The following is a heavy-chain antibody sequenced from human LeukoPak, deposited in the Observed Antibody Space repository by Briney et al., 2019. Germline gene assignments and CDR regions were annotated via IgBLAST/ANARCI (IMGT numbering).Heavy chain of an antibody. D-gene: IGHD3-22*01. CDR3: ARTHTGSGYHPDAFDI. CDR1: GYTFTSCG. V-gene: IGHV1-18*01. J-gene: IGHJ3*02. CDR2: ISAYNGNT. Sequence: ASVKVSCKASGYTFTSCGISRVRQAPGQGLEWMGWISAYNGNTNYAQKLQGRVTMTTDTSTSTAYMELRSLRFDDTAVYYCARTHTGSGYHPDAFDIWGQGTMVTVSS.